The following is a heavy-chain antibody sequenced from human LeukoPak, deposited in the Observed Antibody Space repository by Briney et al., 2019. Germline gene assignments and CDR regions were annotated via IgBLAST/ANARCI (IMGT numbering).Heavy chain of an antibody. CDR1: GGSFSGYY. CDR2: INHSGST. Sequence: PSETLSLTCAVYGGSFSGYYWSWIRQPPGKGLEWIGEINHSGSTNYNPSLKSRVTISVDTSKNQFSLKLSSVTAADTAAYYCARVGGSGWYIFDYWGQGTLVTVSS. V-gene: IGHV4-34*01. CDR3: ARVGGSGWYIFDY. D-gene: IGHD6-19*01. J-gene: IGHJ4*02.